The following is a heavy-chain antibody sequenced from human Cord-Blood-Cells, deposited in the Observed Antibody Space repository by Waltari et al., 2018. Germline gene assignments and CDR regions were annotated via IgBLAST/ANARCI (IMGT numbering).Heavy chain of an antibody. V-gene: IGHV3-23*01. CDR2: ISGSGGST. Sequence: EVQLLESGGGLVQPGGSLRLSCAASGFTFCSYAMSWVRQAPGKGLEWVSAISGSGGSTYYADSVKGRFTISRDNSKNTLYLQMNSLRAEDTAVYYCAKSKAAAGTPFDYWGQGTLVTVSS. CDR3: AKSKAAAGTPFDY. D-gene: IGHD6-13*01. J-gene: IGHJ4*02. CDR1: GFTFCSYA.